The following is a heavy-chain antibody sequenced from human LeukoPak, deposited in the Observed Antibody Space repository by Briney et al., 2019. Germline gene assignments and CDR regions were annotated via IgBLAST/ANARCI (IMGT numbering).Heavy chain of an antibody. CDR2: ISSSSSYI. V-gene: IGHV3-21*01. Sequence: GGSLRLSCAASGFTFSSYSMNWVRQAPGKGLEWVSSISSSSSYIYYADSVKGRFTISRDNAKNSLYLQMNSLRAEDTAVYYCARDYSSGIVGATDYWGQGTLVTVSS. CDR3: ARDYSSGIVGATDY. D-gene: IGHD1-26*01. J-gene: IGHJ4*02. CDR1: GFTFSSYS.